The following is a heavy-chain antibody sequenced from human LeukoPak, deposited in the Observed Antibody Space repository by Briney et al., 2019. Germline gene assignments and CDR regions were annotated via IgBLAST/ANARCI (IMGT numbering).Heavy chain of an antibody. CDR2: IYHSGST. Sequence: PSETLSLTCTVSGYSISSGYYWGWIRQPPGKGLEWIGSIYHSGSTYYNPSLKSRVTISVDTSKNQFSLSLSSVTAADTAVYFCARERHGHPFDSWGRGTLVTVSS. J-gene: IGHJ4*02. V-gene: IGHV4-38-2*02. CDR1: GYSISSGYY. CDR3: ARERHGHPFDS.